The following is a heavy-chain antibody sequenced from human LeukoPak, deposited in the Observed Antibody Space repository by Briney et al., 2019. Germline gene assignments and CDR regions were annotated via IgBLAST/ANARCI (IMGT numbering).Heavy chain of an antibody. CDR1: GYTFTSYY. D-gene: IGHD6-13*01. J-gene: IGHJ5*02. Sequence: ASVKVSCKASGYTFTSYYMHWVRQAPGQGLEWMGIINPSGGSTSYAQKFQGRVTMTTDTSASTAYMELRSLRSDDTAVYYCARQLILPASVYWFDPWGQGTLVTVSS. CDR3: ARQLILPASVYWFDP. V-gene: IGHV1-46*01. CDR2: INPSGGST.